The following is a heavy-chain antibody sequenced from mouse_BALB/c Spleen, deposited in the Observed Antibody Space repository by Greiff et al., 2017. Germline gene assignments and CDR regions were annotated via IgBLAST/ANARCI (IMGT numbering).Heavy chain of an antibody. CDR2: INPSNGRT. CDR1: GYTFTSYW. Sequence: QVQLKQPGAELVKPGASVKLSCTASGYTFTSYWMHWVQQRPGQGLEWIGEINPSNGRTNYNEKFKSKAILTEDKASSTAYMQLSSLTSEDSAVYYCARGDGSSYSRYWGQGTTLTVSS. D-gene: IGHD1-1*01. V-gene: IGHV1S81*02. CDR3: ARGDGSSYSRY. J-gene: IGHJ2*01.